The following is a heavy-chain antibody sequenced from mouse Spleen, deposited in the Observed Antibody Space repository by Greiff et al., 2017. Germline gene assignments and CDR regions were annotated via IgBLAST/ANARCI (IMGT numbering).Heavy chain of an antibody. CDR2: IYPGDGDT. CDR1: GYAFSSSW. Sequence: VKLMESGPELVKPGASVKISCKASGYAFSSSWMNWVKQRPGKGLEWIGRIYPGDGDTNYNGKFKGKATLTADKSSSTAYMQLSSLTSEDSAVYFCARGRDFDYWGQGTTLTVSS. J-gene: IGHJ2*01. V-gene: IGHV1-82*01. CDR3: ARGRDFDY.